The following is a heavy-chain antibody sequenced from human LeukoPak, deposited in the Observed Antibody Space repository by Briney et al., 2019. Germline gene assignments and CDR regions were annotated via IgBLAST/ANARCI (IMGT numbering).Heavy chain of an antibody. D-gene: IGHD1-26*01. CDR3: ARVGKGSYPRNYSDY. V-gene: IGHV5-51*01. CDR1: GYDFTDYW. Sequence: GESLKISCEGSGYDFTDYWFAWVRQLPGKGLEYMGIIYAGDSETRYSPSFQGQVTMSVDKSISIASLQWSGLKASDTPMYYCARVGKGSYPRNYSDYWGQGTLVTVSS. CDR2: IYAGDSET. J-gene: IGHJ4*02.